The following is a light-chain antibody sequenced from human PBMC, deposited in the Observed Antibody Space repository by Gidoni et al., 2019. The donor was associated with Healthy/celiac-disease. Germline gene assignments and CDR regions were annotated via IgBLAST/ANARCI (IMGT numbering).Light chain of an antibody. CDR1: QGISSY. CDR2: AAS. V-gene: IGKV1-9*01. J-gene: IGKJ3*01. Sequence: DIQLNQSPSFLSASVGDRVTITCRASQGISSYLAWYQQKPGKAPKLLIYAASTLQGVVPSRFSGSGSGTEFPPTISRLQPEDFATYSCQQLSSSPLTFGPGTKVDIK. CDR3: QQLSSSPLT.